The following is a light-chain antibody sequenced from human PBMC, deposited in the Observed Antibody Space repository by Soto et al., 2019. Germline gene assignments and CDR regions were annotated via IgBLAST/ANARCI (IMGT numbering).Light chain of an antibody. CDR2: AAS. V-gene: IGKV1-27*01. CDR1: QGISNY. Sequence: DIQMTQSQSSLSASVGDRVTITCRASQGISNYVAWYQQKPGKVPKLLIYAASTLQSGVQSRFSGSGSGTDFTLTISSLQPEYVATYYCKKYNSAPRAFGGGTKVDIK. J-gene: IGKJ4*01. CDR3: KKYNSAPRA.